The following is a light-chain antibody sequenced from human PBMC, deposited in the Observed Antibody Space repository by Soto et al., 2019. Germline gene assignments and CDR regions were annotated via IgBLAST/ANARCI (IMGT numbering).Light chain of an antibody. Sequence: DIVMTQSPDSLAVSLGERATINCKSSQSVLYSSNNKNYLAWYQQKPGQPPKLLIYWASTRESGVPDRFSGSGSGTDFTRTSSSLQAEDVAVYYCHQYYSTPFTFGPGTKVDIK. CDR2: WAS. CDR1: QSVLYSSNNKNY. J-gene: IGKJ3*01. CDR3: HQYYSTPFT. V-gene: IGKV4-1*01.